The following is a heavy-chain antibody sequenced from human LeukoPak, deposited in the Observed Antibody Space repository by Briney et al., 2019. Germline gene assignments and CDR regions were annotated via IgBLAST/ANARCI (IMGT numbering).Heavy chain of an antibody. CDR3: ARDYGEGGYYFDY. V-gene: IGHV3-74*01. J-gene: IGHJ4*02. CDR2: ISSDGSST. D-gene: IGHD4-17*01. Sequence: PGGSRRLSCAASGFTFSTYWMHWVRQAPGKGLVWLSRISSDGSSTNYADSVKGRFTISRDNAKDTLYLQMNSLRAEDTAVYYCARDYGEGGYYFDYWGQGTLVTVSS. CDR1: GFTFSTYW.